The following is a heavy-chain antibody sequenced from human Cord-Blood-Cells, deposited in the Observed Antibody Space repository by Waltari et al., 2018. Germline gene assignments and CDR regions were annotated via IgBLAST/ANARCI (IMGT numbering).Heavy chain of an antibody. CDR3: AKGGDLGDAFDI. D-gene: IGHD3-16*01. CDR1: GFPFDDYA. J-gene: IGHJ3*02. Sequence: EVQLVASGGVVVQPGGSLRHSCAAYGFPFDDYAIHWVRQAPGKGLEWVHLISWDGGSTYYGEVMKGRFTISRDNSKNALYLQMNSLRAEDTALYYCAKGGDLGDAFDIWGQGTMVTVSS. CDR2: ISWDGGST. V-gene: IGHV3-43D*03.